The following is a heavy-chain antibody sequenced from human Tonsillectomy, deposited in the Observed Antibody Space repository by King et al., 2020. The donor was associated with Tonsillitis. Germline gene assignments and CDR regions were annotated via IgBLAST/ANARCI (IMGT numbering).Heavy chain of an antibody. CDR1: GFTFDDYA. J-gene: IGHJ6*03. Sequence: VQLVESGGGLVQPGRSLRLSCTASGFTFDDYAMHWVRQVPGKGLEWVSGLDWNSNILGYADSVKSRFTISRDNARDSLYLQMNSLRAEDTALYYCAREYYYDNSGSGMDVWGKGTTVTVSS. CDR2: LDWNSNIL. CDR3: AREYYYDNSGSGMDV. D-gene: IGHD3-22*01. V-gene: IGHV3-9*01.